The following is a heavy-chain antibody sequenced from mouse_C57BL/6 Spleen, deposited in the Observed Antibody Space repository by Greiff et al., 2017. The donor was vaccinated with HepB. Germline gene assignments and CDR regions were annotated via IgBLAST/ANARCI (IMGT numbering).Heavy chain of an antibody. CDR3: ARSGYAFDY. CDR2: IYPGDGDT. CDR1: GYAFSSSW. D-gene: IGHD3-1*01. V-gene: IGHV1-82*01. J-gene: IGHJ2*01. Sequence: QVQLQQSGPELVKPGASVKISCKASGYAFSSSWMNWVKQRPGKGLEWIGRIYPGDGDTNYNGKFKGKATLTADKSSSTAYMQLSSLTSEDSAFYCCARSGYAFDYWGQGTTLTVST.